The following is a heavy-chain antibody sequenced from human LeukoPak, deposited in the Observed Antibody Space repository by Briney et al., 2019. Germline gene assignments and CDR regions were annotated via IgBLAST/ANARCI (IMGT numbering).Heavy chain of an antibody. J-gene: IGHJ6*03. Sequence: GGSLRLSCAASGFTLSSNYMSWVRQAPGKGLEWVSVIYSGGSTYYADFVTGRFTISRDNSKNTLYLQMNSLRADDTAVYYCARDYYYDSSGYYYYYMDVWGKGTTVTVSS. D-gene: IGHD3-22*01. V-gene: IGHV3-53*01. CDR3: ARDYYYDSSGYYYYYMDV. CDR1: GFTLSSNY. CDR2: IYSGGST.